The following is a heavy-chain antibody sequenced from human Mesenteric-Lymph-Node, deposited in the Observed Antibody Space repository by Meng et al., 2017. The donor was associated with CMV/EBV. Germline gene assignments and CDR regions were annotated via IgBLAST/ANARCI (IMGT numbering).Heavy chain of an antibody. CDR1: GFTFSSYW. D-gene: IGHD1-26*01. J-gene: IGHJ4*02. Sequence: GESLKISCAASGFTFSSYWLHWVRQVPGKGLVWVSRINGDGNTTAYADSVQGRFTISRDNAQNTVYLQMNSLTAEDTGVYYCANTKYSGTYFDFWGQGTLVTVSS. V-gene: IGHV3-74*01. CDR3: ANTKYSGTYFDF. CDR2: INGDGNTT.